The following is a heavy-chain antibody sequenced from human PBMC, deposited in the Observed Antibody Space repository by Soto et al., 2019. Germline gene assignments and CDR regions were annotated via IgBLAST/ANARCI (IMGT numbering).Heavy chain of an antibody. CDR2: ISSSSSYK. V-gene: IGHV3-21*01. CDR1: GFTFSSYS. J-gene: IGHJ2*01. CDR3: PRNLGGKYRSSYWYFDL. D-gene: IGHD6-6*01. Sequence: EVQLVESGGGLVKPGGSLRLSCAASGFTFSSYSMNWVRQAPGKGLEWVSSISSSSSYKYYAYSVKSRVTISRDNAKNSLYLPMKRLSAEDTAVYYSPRNLGGKYRSSYWYFDLWGRGTLVTVSS.